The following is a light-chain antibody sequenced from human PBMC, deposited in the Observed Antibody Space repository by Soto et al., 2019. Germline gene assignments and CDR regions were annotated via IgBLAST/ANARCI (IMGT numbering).Light chain of an antibody. J-gene: IGLJ3*02. V-gene: IGLV2-14*01. CDR1: SSDVGGYNY. CDR2: EVS. CDR3: SSYTSSSPWV. Sequence: QSALTQPASVSGSPGQSITISCTGTSSDVGGYNYVSWYQQHPGKAPKLMIYEVSNRPSGVSNRFSGSKSGNTASLTISGLQAEDEADYYCSSYTSSSPWVFCGGTKLTVL.